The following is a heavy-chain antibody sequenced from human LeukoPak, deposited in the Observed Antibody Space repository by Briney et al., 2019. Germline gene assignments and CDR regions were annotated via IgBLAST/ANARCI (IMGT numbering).Heavy chain of an antibody. CDR2: IRGDTGDT. CDR1: GYAVSEYY. CDR3: ARVRVNSCDY. D-gene: IGHD2-15*01. J-gene: IGHJ4*02. Sequence: ASVTISCKTSGYAVSEYYMHWVRQAPGQGLEWMGWIRGDTGDTDSPQKFRGRVTLTRDTSTDTAYLELSRLRYDDTAIYFGARVRVNSCDYWGQGTLVTVSS. V-gene: IGHV1-2*02.